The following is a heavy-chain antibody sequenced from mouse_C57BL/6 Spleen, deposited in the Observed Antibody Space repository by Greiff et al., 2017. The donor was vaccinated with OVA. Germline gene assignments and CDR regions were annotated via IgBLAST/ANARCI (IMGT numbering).Heavy chain of an antibody. D-gene: IGHD1-1*01. V-gene: IGHV1-54*01. CDR3: ARAVVATRYFDD. Sequence: VQGVESGAELVRPGTSVKVSCKASGYAFTNYLIEWVKQRPGQCLEWIGVINPGSGGTNYNEKFKGKATLTADKSSSTAYMQLSSLTSEDSAVYFCARAVVATRYFDDWGQGTTLTVSS. J-gene: IGHJ2*01. CDR1: GYAFTNYL. CDR2: INPGSGGT.